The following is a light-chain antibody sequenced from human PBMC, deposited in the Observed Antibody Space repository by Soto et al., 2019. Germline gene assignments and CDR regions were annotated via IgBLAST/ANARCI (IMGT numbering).Light chain of an antibody. CDR1: SSNIGSNT. Sequence: QSVLTQPPSASGTPGQRVTISCSGSSSNIGSNTVNWYQQLPGTAPKLLIYSNNQRPSGVPDRFSGSKSGTSASLAISGLQSEDEAEYYCAAWDDSLNGPLFGTGTKLTVL. V-gene: IGLV1-44*01. J-gene: IGLJ1*01. CDR3: AAWDDSLNGPL. CDR2: SNN.